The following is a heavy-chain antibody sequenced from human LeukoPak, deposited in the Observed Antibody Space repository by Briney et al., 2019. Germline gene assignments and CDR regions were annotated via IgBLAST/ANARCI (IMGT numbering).Heavy chain of an antibody. D-gene: IGHD3-16*01. CDR2: INHSGST. CDR1: GFTFSSSW. J-gene: IGHJ4*02. CDR3: ARGLIC. V-gene: IGHV4-34*01. Sequence: GSLRLSCAASGFTFSSSWMSWIRQPPGKGLEWIGEINHSGSTNYNPSLKSRVTISVDTSKNQFSLKLSSVTAADTAVYYCARGLICWGQGTLVTVSS.